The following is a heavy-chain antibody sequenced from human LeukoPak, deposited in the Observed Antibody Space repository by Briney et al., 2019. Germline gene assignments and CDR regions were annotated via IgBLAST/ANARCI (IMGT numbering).Heavy chain of an antibody. D-gene: IGHD6-13*01. J-gene: IGHJ5*02. CDR2: IYYSGST. Sequence: TSETLSLTCTVSGXSISSYYWSWIRQPPGKGLEWMGYIYYSGSTNYNPSLKSRVTISVDTSKKQFSLKLSSVTAADTAVYYCARGSYSSSWYVWFDPWGQGTLVTVSS. CDR3: ARGSYSSSWYVWFDP. CDR1: GXSISSYY. V-gene: IGHV4-59*01.